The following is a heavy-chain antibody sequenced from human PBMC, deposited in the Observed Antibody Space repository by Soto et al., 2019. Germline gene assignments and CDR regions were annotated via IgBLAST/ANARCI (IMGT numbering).Heavy chain of an antibody. CDR1: GYTFTSYG. J-gene: IGHJ4*02. CDR2: ISAYNGNT. Sequence: QVQLVQSGAEVKKPWASVKVSCKASGYTFTSYGISWVRQAPGQGLEWMGWISAYNGNTNYAQKLQGRVTMTTDTSTSTAYMELRSLRSDDTAVYYCARQGLRYFDWSITSFDYWGQGTLVTVSS. CDR3: ARQGLRYFDWSITSFDY. V-gene: IGHV1-18*01. D-gene: IGHD3-9*01.